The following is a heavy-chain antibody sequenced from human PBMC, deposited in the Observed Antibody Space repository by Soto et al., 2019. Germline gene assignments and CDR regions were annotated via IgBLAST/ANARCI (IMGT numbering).Heavy chain of an antibody. V-gene: IGHV4-39*01. D-gene: IGHD2-21*01. CDR3: GRVVEGATRHTDFDS. CDR2: VYYSGAA. CDR1: GVSIHNSHSF. Sequence: QVHLQESGPGLVKPSETLSLTCAVSGVSIHNSHSFWGWIRQPPGKGLEFIANVYYSGAAHYNPSLKSGVAIPVDTATTQAFLMMSSVTAADTAVYFCGRVVEGATRHTDFDSWGQGTLVTVSS. J-gene: IGHJ5*01.